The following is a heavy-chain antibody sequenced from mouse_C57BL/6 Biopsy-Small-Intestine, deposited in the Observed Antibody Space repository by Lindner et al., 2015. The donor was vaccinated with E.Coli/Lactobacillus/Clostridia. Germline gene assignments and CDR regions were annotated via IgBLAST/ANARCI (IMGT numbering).Heavy chain of an antibody. J-gene: IGHJ3*01. D-gene: IGHD4-1*02. CDR2: IWGVGST. CDR3: AREQLGGGFAY. CDR1: GFSLTSYG. Sequence: VQLQESGPGLVAPSQSLSITCTVSGFSLTSYGIDWVRQSPGKGLEWLGIIWGVGSTNYNSALKSRLSISKDNSKSQVFLKMNSLQTDDTAMYYCAREQLGGGFAYWGQGTLVTVSA. V-gene: IGHV2-6*01.